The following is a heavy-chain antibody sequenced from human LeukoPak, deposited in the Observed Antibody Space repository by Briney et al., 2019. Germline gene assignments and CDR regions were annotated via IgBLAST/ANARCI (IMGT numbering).Heavy chain of an antibody. J-gene: IGHJ4*02. Sequence: SETLSLTCTVSGGSISSYYWSWIRQPPGKELEWIGYIYYSGSTNYNPSLKSRVTISVDTSKNQFSLKLSSVTAADTAVYYCARVRHDSSGYYLFDYWGQGTLVTVSS. CDR3: ARVRHDSSGYYLFDY. D-gene: IGHD3-22*01. CDR2: IYYSGST. CDR1: GGSISSYY. V-gene: IGHV4-59*01.